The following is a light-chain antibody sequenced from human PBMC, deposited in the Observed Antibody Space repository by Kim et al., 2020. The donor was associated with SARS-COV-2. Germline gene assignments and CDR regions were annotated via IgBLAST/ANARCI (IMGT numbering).Light chain of an antibody. CDR2: GAS. V-gene: IGKV3-20*01. CDR3: QQYENSFPLT. CDR1: QICSNNY. Sequence: EIVLTQSPGTLSLSPGERATLSCRASQICSNNYLAWYQQKPGQAPRLLIYGASSRATGIPDRFSGSGSGADFTLTISRLEPEDFAVYYCQQYENSFPLTFGGGTKVDIK. J-gene: IGKJ4*01.